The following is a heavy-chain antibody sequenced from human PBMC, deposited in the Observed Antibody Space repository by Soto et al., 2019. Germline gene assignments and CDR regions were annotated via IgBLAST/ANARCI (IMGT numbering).Heavy chain of an antibody. Sequence: QVQLVQSGAEVKKPGASVKVSCKASGYTFTGYYMHWVRQAPGQGLEWMGWINPNSGGTNYAQKFQGWVTMTRDTSISTAYMDLSRLRSDDTAVYYCARASYSSSTGMDYWGQGTMVTVSS. CDR3: ARASYSSSTGMDY. D-gene: IGHD6-6*01. J-gene: IGHJ4*02. V-gene: IGHV1-2*04. CDR2: INPNSGGT. CDR1: GYTFTGYY.